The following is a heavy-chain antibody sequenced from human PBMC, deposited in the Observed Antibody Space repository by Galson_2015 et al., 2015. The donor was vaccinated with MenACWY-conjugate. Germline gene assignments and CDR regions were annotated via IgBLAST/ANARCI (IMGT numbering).Heavy chain of an antibody. J-gene: IGHJ5*02. CDR3: ARDQRDAFLESLPSNWFDP. Sequence: SLRLSCAVSGFPFSSYAMAWVRQAPGKGLQWVSTISDSGRTTYYADSVQGRFTISRDNSKNKVFLQMNSLRAEDTAVYYCARDQRDAFLESLPSNWFDPWGQGTLVIVSS. V-gene: IGHV3-23*01. D-gene: IGHD3-3*02. CDR2: ISDSGRTT. CDR1: GFPFSSYA.